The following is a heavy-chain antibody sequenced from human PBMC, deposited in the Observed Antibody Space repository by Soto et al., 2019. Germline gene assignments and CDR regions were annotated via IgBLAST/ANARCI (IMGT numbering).Heavy chain of an antibody. CDR2: ISAYNGNT. CDR1: GYTFTSYG. CDR3: ARDSSDSYYDFWSGYYTMYYYGMDV. J-gene: IGHJ6*02. D-gene: IGHD3-3*01. Sequence: ASVKVSCKASGYTFTSYGISWVRQAPGQGLEWMGWISAYNGNTSYAQKLQGRVTMTTDTSTSTAYMELRSLRSDDTAVYYCARDSSDSYYDFWSGYYTMYYYGMDVWGQGTTVTVSS. V-gene: IGHV1-18*01.